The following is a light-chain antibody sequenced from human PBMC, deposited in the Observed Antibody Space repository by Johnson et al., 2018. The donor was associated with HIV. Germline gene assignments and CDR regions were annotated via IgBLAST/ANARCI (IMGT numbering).Light chain of an antibody. V-gene: IGLV1-51*02. Sequence: HSVLTQPPSVSAAPGQKVTISCSGSSSNIGNNYVSWYQQLPGTAPKLLIYENNKRPSGIPDRFSGSKPGTSATLGITGLQTGDEADYYCGTWDSSLSAGVFGTGTKCTVL. CDR3: GTWDSSLSAGV. J-gene: IGLJ1*01. CDR2: ENN. CDR1: SSNIGNNY.